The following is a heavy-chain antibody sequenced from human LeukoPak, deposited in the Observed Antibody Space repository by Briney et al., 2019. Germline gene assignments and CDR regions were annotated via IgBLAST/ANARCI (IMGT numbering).Heavy chain of an antibody. CDR2: LSGSHDYL. CDR1: GFTFSTYT. V-gene: IGHV3-23*01. CDR3: TREVLDYEIPYWYFDL. D-gene: IGHD4-17*01. Sequence: PGGSLRLSCAASGFTFSTYTMSWVRQAPGKGLEWVSALSGSHDYLYYADSAKGRFTVSRDNSKNTLYLQMNSLRAGDTAVYYCTREVLDYEIPYWYFDLWGRGTLVTVSS. J-gene: IGHJ2*01.